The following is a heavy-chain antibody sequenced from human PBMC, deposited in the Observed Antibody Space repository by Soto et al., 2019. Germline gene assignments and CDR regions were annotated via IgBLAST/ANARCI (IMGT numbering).Heavy chain of an antibody. D-gene: IGHD3-9*01. Sequence: GGSLRLSCAASGFTFSAYGMNWVRQAPGKGLEWVSYISNAASSKYYADSVKGRFTISRDNAKNTLYLQMNSLRAEDTAVYYCAKETYYDILTGYYPSYYFDYWGQGTLVTVSS. CDR2: ISNAASSK. V-gene: IGHV3-48*01. CDR3: AKETYYDILTGYYPSYYFDY. CDR1: GFTFSAYG. J-gene: IGHJ4*02.